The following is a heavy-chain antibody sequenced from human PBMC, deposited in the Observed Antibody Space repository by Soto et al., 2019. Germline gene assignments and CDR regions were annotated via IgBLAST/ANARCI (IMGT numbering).Heavy chain of an antibody. CDR3: ARDPVVIYYYYGMDV. J-gene: IGHJ6*02. CDR1: GFTFSSYW. D-gene: IGHD3-22*01. CDR2: INSDGSST. V-gene: IGHV3-74*01. Sequence: GGSLRLSCAASGFTFSSYWMHWVRQAPGKGLVWVSRINSDGSSTSYADSVKGRFTISRDNAKNTLYLQMNSLRAEDTAVYYCARDPVVIYYYYGMDVWGQGTTVTVSS.